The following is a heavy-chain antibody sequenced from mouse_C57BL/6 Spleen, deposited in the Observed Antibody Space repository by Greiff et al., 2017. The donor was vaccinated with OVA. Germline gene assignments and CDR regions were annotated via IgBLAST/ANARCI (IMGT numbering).Heavy chain of an antibody. CDR3: ANWEGMDY. CDR1: GYTFTDYY. CDR2: INPNNGGT. V-gene: IGHV1-26*01. Sequence: VQLQQSGPELVKPGASVKISCKASGYTFTDYYMNWVKQSHGKSLEWIGDINPNNGGTSYNQKFKGKATLTVDKSSSTAYMELRSLTSEDSAVYYCANWEGMDYWGQGTSVTVSS. J-gene: IGHJ4*01. D-gene: IGHD4-1*01.